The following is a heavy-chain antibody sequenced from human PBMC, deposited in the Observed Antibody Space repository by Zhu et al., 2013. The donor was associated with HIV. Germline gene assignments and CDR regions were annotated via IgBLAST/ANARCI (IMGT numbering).Heavy chain of an antibody. CDR1: GYTFTSYA. Sequence: QVQLVQSGAEVKKPGASVKVSCKASGYTFTSYAMHWVRQAPGQRLEWMGWINAGNGNTKYSQKFQGRVTITRDTSASTAYMELSSLRSEDTAVYYCARDGDSSGWIIGHYGMDVWGQGTTVTVSS. CDR2: INAGNGNT. D-gene: IGHD3-22*01. CDR3: ARDGDSSGWIIGHYGMDV. V-gene: IGHV1-3*01. J-gene: IGHJ6*02.